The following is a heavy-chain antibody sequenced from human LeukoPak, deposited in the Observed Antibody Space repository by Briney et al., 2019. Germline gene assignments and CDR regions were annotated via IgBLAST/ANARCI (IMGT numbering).Heavy chain of an antibody. CDR3: ARVQGGGFRTADF. J-gene: IGHJ4*02. D-gene: IGHD3-10*01. Sequence: GGSLRLSCEASGFTFNTYSMNWARQAPGKGLEWVSSIDSRGGYMFYADSVKGRFTISRDNSRNTVFLQMNSLRGEDTAIYYCARVQGGGFRTADFWGQGTVVTVSS. CDR2: IDSRGGYM. CDR1: GFTFNTYS. V-gene: IGHV3-21*01.